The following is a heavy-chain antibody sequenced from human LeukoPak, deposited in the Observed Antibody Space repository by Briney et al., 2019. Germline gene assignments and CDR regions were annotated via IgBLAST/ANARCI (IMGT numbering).Heavy chain of an antibody. D-gene: IGHD3-22*01. CDR1: GGSFSGYY. Sequence: NASETLSLTCAVYGGSFSGYYWSWIRQPPGKGLEWIGEVNHSGSTNYNPSLKSRVTISVDTSKNQFSLKLSSVTAADTAVYYCARGGTMIVVVDSPQGGFDYWGQGTLVTVSS. CDR2: VNHSGST. J-gene: IGHJ4*02. V-gene: IGHV4-34*01. CDR3: ARGGTMIVVVDSPQGGFDY.